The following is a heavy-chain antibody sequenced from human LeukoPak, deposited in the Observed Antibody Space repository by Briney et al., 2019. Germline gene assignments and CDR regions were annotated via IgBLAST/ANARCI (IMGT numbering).Heavy chain of an antibody. J-gene: IGHJ3*02. Sequence: GGSLRLSCAASGFTFSSYSMNWVRQAPGKGLEWVSSISSSSSYIYCADSVKGRFTISRDNAKNSLYLQMNSLRAEDTAVYYCAREDRCSSTSCYAFDIWGQGTMVTVSS. V-gene: IGHV3-21*01. CDR3: AREDRCSSTSCYAFDI. CDR2: ISSSSSYI. CDR1: GFTFSSYS. D-gene: IGHD2-2*01.